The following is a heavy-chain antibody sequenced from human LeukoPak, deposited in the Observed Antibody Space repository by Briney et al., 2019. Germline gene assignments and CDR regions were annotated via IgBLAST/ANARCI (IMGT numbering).Heavy chain of an antibody. CDR1: GGSISSYY. CDR2: IYYSGST. D-gene: IGHD3-10*01. CDR3: ASQPLWFGEPQWFDP. V-gene: IGHV4-59*01. Sequence: SETLSLTCTVSGGSISSYYWSWIRQPPGKGLEWIGYIYYSGSTNYNPSLKSRVTISVDTSKNQFSLKLSSVTAADTAVYYCASQPLWFGEPQWFDPWGQGTLVTVSS. J-gene: IGHJ5*02.